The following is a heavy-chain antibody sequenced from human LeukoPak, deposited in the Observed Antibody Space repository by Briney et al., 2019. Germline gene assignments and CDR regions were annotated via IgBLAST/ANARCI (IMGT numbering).Heavy chain of an antibody. Sequence: SETLSLTCAVYGGSFSGYYWSWIRQPPGKGLEWIGEIYHSGSTNYNPSLKSRVTISVDKSKNRFSLKLSSVTAADTAVYYCARVDSGYDYYFDYWGPGALVTVSS. CDR1: GGSFSGYY. CDR3: ARVDSGYDYYFDY. J-gene: IGHJ4*02. V-gene: IGHV4-34*01. D-gene: IGHD5-12*01. CDR2: IYHSGST.